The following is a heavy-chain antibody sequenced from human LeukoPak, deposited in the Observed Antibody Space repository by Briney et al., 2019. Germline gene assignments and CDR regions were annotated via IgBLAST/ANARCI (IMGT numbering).Heavy chain of an antibody. CDR3: ARVSGTYYYDRHAFDI. D-gene: IGHD3-22*01. V-gene: IGHV4-4*07. CDR1: GGSISSYY. J-gene: IGHJ3*02. CDR2: IYTSGST. Sequence: PSETLSLTCTVSGGSISSYYWSWIRQPAGKGLEWIGRIYTSGSTYYNPSLKSRVTMSVDTFKNQFSLKLSSVTAADTAVYYCARVSGTYYYDRHAFDIWGQGTMVTVSS.